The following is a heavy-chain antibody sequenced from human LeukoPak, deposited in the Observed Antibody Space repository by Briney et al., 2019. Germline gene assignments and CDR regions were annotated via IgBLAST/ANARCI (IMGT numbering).Heavy chain of an antibody. Sequence: GGSLRLSCATSGLTFTSAWLTWVRQTPGKGLEWVGRIKSKSVGETTDYAAPVKGRFTISRDDSENTLYLQMNSLKTEDTAVYYCTTHSGNDLRSWGQGTLVTVSS. V-gene: IGHV3-15*01. CDR3: TTHSGNDLRS. J-gene: IGHJ5*02. CDR1: GLTFTSAW. D-gene: IGHD5-12*01. CDR2: IKSKSVGETT.